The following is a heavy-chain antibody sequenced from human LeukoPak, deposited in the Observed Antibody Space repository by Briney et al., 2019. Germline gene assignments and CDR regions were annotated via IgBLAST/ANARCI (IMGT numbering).Heavy chain of an antibody. V-gene: IGHV4-38-2*02. Sequence: SETLSLTCTVSGYSISSGYYWGWIRQPPGKGLEWIGSIYHSGSTYYNASLKSRVTISVDTSKNQFSLKFNSVTAADTAVYYCARVGIVLVIGSNWVDPWGQGTLVTVSS. CDR1: GYSISSGYY. CDR2: IYHSGST. J-gene: IGHJ5*02. D-gene: IGHD3-22*01. CDR3: ARVGIVLVIGSNWVDP.